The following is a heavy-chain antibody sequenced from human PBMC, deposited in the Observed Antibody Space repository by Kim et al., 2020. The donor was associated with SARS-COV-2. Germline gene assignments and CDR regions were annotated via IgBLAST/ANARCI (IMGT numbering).Heavy chain of an antibody. CDR2: T. D-gene: IGHD6-19*01. V-gene: IGHV1-18*01. Sequence: TNYAQKLQGRVPMTTDTSTSTAYMELRSLRSDDTAVYYCAREAVAGTMDYWGQGTLVTVSS. J-gene: IGHJ4*02. CDR3: AREAVAGTMDY.